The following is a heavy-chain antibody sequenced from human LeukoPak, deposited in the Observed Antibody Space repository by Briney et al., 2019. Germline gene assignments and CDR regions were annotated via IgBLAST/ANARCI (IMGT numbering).Heavy chain of an antibody. Sequence: GGSLRLSCAASGFTFSSYGMHWVRQAPGKGLEWVAVISYDGSNKYYADSVKGRFTISRDNSKNTLYLQMNSLRAEDTAVYYCARGYSGYVGPTVVTGVGYWGQGTLVTVSS. CDR3: ARGYSGYVGPTVVTGVGY. J-gene: IGHJ4*02. CDR2: ISYDGSNK. D-gene: IGHD5-12*01. CDR1: GFTFSSYG. V-gene: IGHV3-30*03.